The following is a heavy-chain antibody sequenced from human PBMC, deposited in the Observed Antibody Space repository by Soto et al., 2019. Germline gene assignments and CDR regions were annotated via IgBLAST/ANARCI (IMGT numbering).Heavy chain of an antibody. Sequence: ASVKVSCKASGYTFTSYYMHWVRQAPGQGLEWMGIINPSGGSTSYAQKFQGRVTMTRDTSTSTVYMELSSLRSEDTAVYYCARNPGRTYNWNSMGKVDYYGMDVCCQGPTVTVFS. V-gene: IGHV1-46*01. J-gene: IGHJ6*02. CDR2: INPSGGST. D-gene: IGHD1-7*01. CDR3: ARNPGRTYNWNSMGKVDYYGMDV. CDR1: GYTFTSYY.